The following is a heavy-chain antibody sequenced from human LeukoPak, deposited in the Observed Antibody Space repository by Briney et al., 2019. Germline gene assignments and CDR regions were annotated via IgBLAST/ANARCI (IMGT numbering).Heavy chain of an antibody. D-gene: IGHD3-10*01. CDR3: ARLSYDSGTHYTCYEY. CDR2: INNNDDSI. J-gene: IGHJ4*02. CDR1: GITLSISA. V-gene: IGHV3-23*01. Sequence: GGSLRLSCAASGITLSISAISWVRQGPGKGLEWVSAINNNDDSIHYADSVKGRFTISRDNSKNTLYLQMNSLRAEDTAVYYCARLSYDSGTHYTCYEYWGQGTLVTVSS.